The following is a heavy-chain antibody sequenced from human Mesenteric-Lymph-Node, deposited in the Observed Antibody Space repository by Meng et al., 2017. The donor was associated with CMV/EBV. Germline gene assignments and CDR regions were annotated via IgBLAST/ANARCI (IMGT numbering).Heavy chain of an antibody. CDR1: HGSTSSGSYY. D-gene: IGHD1-26*01. V-gene: IGHV4-61*01. CDR3: ARLDRWELLRGLVY. Sequence: VQSVGSGARLGKPSGTLSLPSTVSHGSTSSGSYYRSWIRQPQGKGLEWIGYIYYSGSTNYNPSLKSRVTISVDTSKNQFSLKLSSVTAADTAVYYCARLDRWELLRGLVYWGQGTLVTVSS. J-gene: IGHJ4*02. CDR2: IYYSGST.